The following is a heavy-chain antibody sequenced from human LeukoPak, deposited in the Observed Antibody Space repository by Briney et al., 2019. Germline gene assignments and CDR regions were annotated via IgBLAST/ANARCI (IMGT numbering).Heavy chain of an antibody. CDR3: ARDRSIAAGGYFDY. J-gene: IGHJ4*02. D-gene: IGHD6-13*01. CDR2: IWYDGSNK. Sequence: PGGSLRLSCAAAGLIFSSYGTHGVRQAPGKGLELVAVIWYDGSNKYYADSVKGRFTISRDNSKNTLYLQMNSLGAEDTAVYYCARDRSIAAGGYFDYWSQGTLVTASS. CDR1: GLIFSSYG. V-gene: IGHV3-33*01.